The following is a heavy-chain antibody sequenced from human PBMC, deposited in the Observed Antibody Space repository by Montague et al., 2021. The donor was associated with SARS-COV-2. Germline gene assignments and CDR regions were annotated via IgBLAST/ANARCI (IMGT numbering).Heavy chain of an antibody. CDR2: VYSSATS. Sequence: SETLSLTCTVSGGSISNYYCTWIRQPPGKGPEWICYVYSSATSIYNSSLRSRVTISEDPSTNHIPLRLSSVTAADTAVYYCARGDAVVIAGGVRLGRFDPWGQGILVTVSS. D-gene: IGHD2-8*02. V-gene: IGHV4-59*12. CDR1: GGSISNYY. CDR3: ARGDAVVIAGGVRLGRFDP. J-gene: IGHJ5*02.